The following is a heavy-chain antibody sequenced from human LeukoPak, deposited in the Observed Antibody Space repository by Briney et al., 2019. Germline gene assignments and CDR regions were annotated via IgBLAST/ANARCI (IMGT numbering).Heavy chain of an antibody. D-gene: IGHD6-6*01. Sequence: ASVKVSCKASGYTFTSYYMHWVRQAPGQGLEWMGRINPNSGGTNYAQKFQGRVTMTRDTSISTAYMELSRLRSDDTAVYYCARDSSSSWWFDPWGQGTLVTVSS. CDR3: ARDSSSSWWFDP. CDR1: GYTFTSYY. V-gene: IGHV1-2*06. CDR2: INPNSGGT. J-gene: IGHJ5*02.